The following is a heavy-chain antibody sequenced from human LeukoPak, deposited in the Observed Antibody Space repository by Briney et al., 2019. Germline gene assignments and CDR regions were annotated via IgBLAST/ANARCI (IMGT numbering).Heavy chain of an antibody. CDR2: FHLDIGTVGEV. D-gene: IGHD2/OR15-2a*01. V-gene: IGHV1-24*01. CDR1: GYSLNELS. J-gene: IGHJ4*02. CDR3: STGANFSDSRDYFEDY. Sequence: ASVKVSCKVSGYSLNELSIHWVRQAPGQGLEWLGGFHLDIGTVGEVTYAQKFQGRVTMTEDTSTATAYMELSSLPSVDPAVYFFSTGANFSDSRDYFEDYWGPGPRVMVSS.